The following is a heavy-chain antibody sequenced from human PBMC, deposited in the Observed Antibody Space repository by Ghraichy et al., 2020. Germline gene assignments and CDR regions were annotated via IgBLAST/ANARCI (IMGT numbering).Heavy chain of an antibody. CDR1: GGTFRSDS. V-gene: IGHV1-69*13. D-gene: IGHD3-3*01. CDR2: IIPMSDTT. Sequence: SVKVSCKVSGGTFRSDSINWVRQAPGQGLEWMGGIIPMSDTTTYAQKFQGRVTIVADESTSTAYMELSSLRSEDTAVYFCTRALGYCRSGTCFKGKYNYGMDVWGQGTTVTVSS. CDR3: TRALGYCRSGTCFKGKYNYGMDV. J-gene: IGHJ6*02.